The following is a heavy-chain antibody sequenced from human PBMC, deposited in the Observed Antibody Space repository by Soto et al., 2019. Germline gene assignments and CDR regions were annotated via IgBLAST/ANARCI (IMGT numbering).Heavy chain of an antibody. CDR1: GFTFSSYA. CDR3: AKGREQQLAEYFQH. D-gene: IGHD6-13*01. J-gene: IGHJ1*01. Sequence: EVQLLESGGGLVPPGGSLRLSCAASGFTFSSYAMSWVHQAPGKGLEWVSAISGSGGSTYYADSVKGRFTISRDNSKNMLYLQMNSLRAEDTAVYFCAKGREQQLAEYFQHWGQGTLVTASS. V-gene: IGHV3-23*01. CDR2: ISGSGGST.